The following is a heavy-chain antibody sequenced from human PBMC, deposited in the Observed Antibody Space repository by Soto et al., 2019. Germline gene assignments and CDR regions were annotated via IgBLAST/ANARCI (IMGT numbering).Heavy chain of an antibody. CDR2: ISGSGVDT. J-gene: IGHJ4*02. CDR1: GFTFNNYA. CDR3: AKQVFDNSGSVDY. Sequence: GGSLRLSCAASGFTFNNYAMSWVRQAPGKGLEWVSSISGSGVDTYYADSVKGRFTISRDNSKNTLYLQMNSLRAEDTAVYYCAKQVFDNSGSVDYWGQGTLVTVSS. V-gene: IGHV3-23*01. D-gene: IGHD6-19*01.